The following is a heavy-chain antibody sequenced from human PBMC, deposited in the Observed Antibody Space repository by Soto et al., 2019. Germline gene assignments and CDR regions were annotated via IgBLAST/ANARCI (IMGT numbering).Heavy chain of an antibody. D-gene: IGHD3-22*01. CDR2: INAGNGNT. CDR3: ARDPNDSSAYYHHYYYGMDV. Sequence: QIQLMQSGAEVKKPGASVKVSCKASGYNFTSSGIHWVRQAPGQRLEWTGWINAGNGNTKYSEKFQGRVTITRDTAASTAYLELSSLRSEDTAVYYCARDPNDSSAYYHHYYYGMDVWGQGTTVTVSS. V-gene: IGHV1-3*01. CDR1: GYNFTSSG. J-gene: IGHJ6*02.